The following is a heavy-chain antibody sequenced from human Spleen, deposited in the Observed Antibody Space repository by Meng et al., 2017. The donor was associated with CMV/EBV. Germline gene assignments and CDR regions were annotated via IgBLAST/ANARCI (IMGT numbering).Heavy chain of an antibody. CDR3: ARDAGVVRGFDY. CDR2: IYYSGST. Sequence: CTVSGGYVSSCSYYWSWIRQPPGKGLEWIGYIYYSGSTNYNPSLKSRVTISVDTSKNQFSLKLSSVTAADTAVYYCARDAGVVRGFDYWGQGTLVTVSS. V-gene: IGHV4-61*01. J-gene: IGHJ4*02. CDR1: GGYVSSCSYY. D-gene: IGHD2-2*01.